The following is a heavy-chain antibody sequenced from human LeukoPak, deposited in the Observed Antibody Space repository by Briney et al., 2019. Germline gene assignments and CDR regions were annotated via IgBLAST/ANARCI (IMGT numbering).Heavy chain of an antibody. Sequence: SETLSLTCAVYGGSFSGYYWSWIRQPPGKGLEWIGEINHSGSTNYNPSLKSQVTISVDTSKNQFSLKLSSVTAADTAVYYCARDGGVVAASIGILDYWGQGTLVTVSS. D-gene: IGHD2-15*01. CDR1: GGSFSGYY. CDR3: ARDGGVVAASIGILDY. J-gene: IGHJ4*02. V-gene: IGHV4-34*01. CDR2: INHSGST.